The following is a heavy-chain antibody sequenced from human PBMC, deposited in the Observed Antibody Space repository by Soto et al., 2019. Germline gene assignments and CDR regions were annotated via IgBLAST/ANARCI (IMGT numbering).Heavy chain of an antibody. J-gene: IGHJ5*02. CDR3: ARQLVSYWFDP. CDR2: IYYSWST. V-gene: IGHV4-30-4*01. D-gene: IGHD6-13*01. CDR1: GGSISSGDYY. Sequence: SETLSLTCTVSGGSISSGDYYWSWIRQPPGKGLEWIGYIYYSWSTYYNPSLKSRVTISVDTSKNQFSLKLSSVTAADTAVYYCARQLVSYWFDPWGQGTLVTVSS.